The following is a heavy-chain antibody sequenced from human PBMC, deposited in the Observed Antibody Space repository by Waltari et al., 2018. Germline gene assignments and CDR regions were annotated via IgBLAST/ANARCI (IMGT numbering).Heavy chain of an antibody. V-gene: IGHV3-49*03. CDR3: TRGDYDILTGYYFDP. D-gene: IGHD3-9*01. J-gene: IGHJ5*02. CDR2: IRSKAYGGTT. Sequence: EVQLVESGGGLVQPGRSLRLSCTASGFTFGDYAMSWFRQAPGKGLEWVGFIRSKAYGGTTEYAASVKGRFTISRDDSKSIAYLQMNSLKTEDTAVYYCTRGDYDILTGYYFDPWGQGTLVTVSS. CDR1: GFTFGDYA.